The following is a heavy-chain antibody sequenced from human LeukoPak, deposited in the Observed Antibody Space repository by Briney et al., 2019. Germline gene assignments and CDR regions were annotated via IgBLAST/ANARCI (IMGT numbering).Heavy chain of an antibody. CDR1: GFTFDDYA. Sequence: GGSLRLSCAASGFTFDDYAMHWVRQAPGKGLGWVSGTSWDSGSIGYADSVKGRFTISRDNAKNSLYLQMNSLRAEDTAVYYCARDAYSSGWYPHFGYWGQGTLVTVSS. CDR3: ARDAYSSGWYPHFGY. D-gene: IGHD6-19*01. V-gene: IGHV3-9*01. J-gene: IGHJ4*02. CDR2: TSWDSGSI.